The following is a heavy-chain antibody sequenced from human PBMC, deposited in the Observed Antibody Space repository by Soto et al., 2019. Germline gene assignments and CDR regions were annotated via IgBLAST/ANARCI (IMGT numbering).Heavy chain of an antibody. CDR2: ISSSGSTI. V-gene: IGHV3-11*01. CDR3: ARDGVIAVAGTPLGDAFDI. J-gene: IGHJ3*02. CDR1: GFTFSDYY. D-gene: IGHD6-19*01. Sequence: PGGSLRLSCAASGFTFSDYYMSWIRQAPGKGLEWVSYISSSGSTIYYADSVKGRFTISRDNAKNSLYLQMNSLRAEDTAVYYCARDGVIAVAGTPLGDAFDIWGQGTMVTVSS.